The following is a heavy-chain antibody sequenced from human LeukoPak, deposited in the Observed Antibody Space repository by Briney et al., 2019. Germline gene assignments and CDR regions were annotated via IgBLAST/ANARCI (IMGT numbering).Heavy chain of an antibody. CDR1: GCSISRYY. D-gene: IGHD6-6*01. J-gene: IGHJ5*02. CDR3: ARVMAYSNSWYWFDP. Sequence: SETLSLTCTVSGCSISRYYLIWIRQPPATGLEWMGYIYYSGSTNYNPSLKSRVTISVDTSKNQFSLKLTSVTAADTAVYYCARVMAYSNSWYWFDPWGQGTLVTVSS. V-gene: IGHV4-59*01. CDR2: IYYSGST.